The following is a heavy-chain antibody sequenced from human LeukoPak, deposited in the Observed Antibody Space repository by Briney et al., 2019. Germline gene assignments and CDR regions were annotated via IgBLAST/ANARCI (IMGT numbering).Heavy chain of an antibody. CDR3: TRLLPSSHHFFDS. CDR2: IYSGGST. Sequence: GGSLRLSCAASGFTVSSNHMSWVRQAPGKGLEWVSLIYSGGSTYYADSVKGRFTISRDNSKNTLYLQMNSLRAEDTAVYYCTRLLPSSHHFFDSWGQGTLVTVSS. V-gene: IGHV3-53*01. CDR1: GFTVSSNH. D-gene: IGHD6-6*01. J-gene: IGHJ4*02.